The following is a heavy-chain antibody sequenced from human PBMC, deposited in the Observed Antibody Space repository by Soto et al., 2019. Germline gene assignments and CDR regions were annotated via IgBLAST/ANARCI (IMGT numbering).Heavy chain of an antibody. CDR1: GYTFTTYW. CDR3: ARRQFWSAYYPFDY. Sequence: PGESLKISCKGSGYTFTTYWIGWVRQMPGKGLEWMGIINPGDSDTRYSPSFQGQVTISADKSISTAYLQWRSLKASDTAMYYCARRQFWSAYYPFDYWGQGTLVTVS. CDR2: INPGDSDT. V-gene: IGHV5-51*01. J-gene: IGHJ4*02. D-gene: IGHD3-3*01.